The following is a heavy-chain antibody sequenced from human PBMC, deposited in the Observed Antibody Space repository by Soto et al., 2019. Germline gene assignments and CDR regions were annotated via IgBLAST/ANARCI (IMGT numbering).Heavy chain of an antibody. CDR3: ARGGWYFDY. Sequence: PSETLSLTCTVSGGSVSKSSYWGWIRQPPGKGLECFANVFYRGSTYYNPTLKSRVTISVDTSKNQFSLKLSCLTAADTAVYYRARGGWYFDYWGQGTLVTVSS. CDR1: GGSVSKSSY. V-gene: IGHV4-39*07. D-gene: IGHD6-19*01. J-gene: IGHJ4*02. CDR2: VFYRGST.